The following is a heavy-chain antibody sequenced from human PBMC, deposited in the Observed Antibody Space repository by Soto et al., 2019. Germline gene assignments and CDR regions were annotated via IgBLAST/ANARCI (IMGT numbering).Heavy chain of an antibody. Sequence: SETLSLTCTVSCGSISSYYWSCLRQPAGKGLEWIGRIYTSGCRNYSPSLKIRVTMSVDTAKNQFSLKLSSVSAADTAVYYCARGDVDCSGGSCAIDYWGQGTPVTVS. CDR3: ARGDVDCSGGSCAIDY. D-gene: IGHD2-15*01. V-gene: IGHV4-4*07. J-gene: IGHJ4*02. CDR1: CGSISSYY. CDR2: IYTSGCR.